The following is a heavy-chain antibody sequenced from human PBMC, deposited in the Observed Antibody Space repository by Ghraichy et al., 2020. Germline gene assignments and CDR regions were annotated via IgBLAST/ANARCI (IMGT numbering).Heavy chain of an antibody. D-gene: IGHD6-19*01. V-gene: IGHV1-2*02. J-gene: IGHJ6*02. Sequence: ASVKVSCKASGYTFTGYYMHWVRQAPGQGLEWMGWINPNSGGTNYAQKFQGRVTMTRDTSISTAYMELSRLRSDDTAVYYCARVKVSYSSGWYPMGYYYGMDVWGQGTTVTVSS. CDR1: GYTFTGYY. CDR2: INPNSGGT. CDR3: ARVKVSYSSGWYPMGYYYGMDV.